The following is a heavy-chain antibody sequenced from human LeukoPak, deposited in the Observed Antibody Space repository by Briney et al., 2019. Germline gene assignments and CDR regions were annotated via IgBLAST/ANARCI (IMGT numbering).Heavy chain of an antibody. CDR2: INHSGST. J-gene: IGHJ4*02. CDR1: GGSFSGYY. D-gene: IGHD4-17*01. Sequence: PSETLSLTCAVYGGSFSGYYWSWIRQPPGKGLEWIGEINHSGSTNYNPSLKSRVTISVDTSKNQFSLKLSSVTAADTAVYYCARGSVMTTVTFDYWGQGTLVTVSS. CDR3: ARGSVMTTVTFDY. V-gene: IGHV4-34*01.